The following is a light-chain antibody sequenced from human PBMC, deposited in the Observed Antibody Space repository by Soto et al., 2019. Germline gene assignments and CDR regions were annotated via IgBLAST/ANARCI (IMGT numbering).Light chain of an antibody. V-gene: IGKV1-39*01. CDR3: QQTYMVPYT. CDR2: GIS. CDR1: QSVSTY. Sequence: DIQMTQFPSSLSASVGDRVTMTCRASQSVSTYLSWYVQKPGSAPKLLIYGISKLESGIAPRFTRSGLATDFTLTINSLQPDDFAVYFCQQTYMVPYTFGQGTKVEI. J-gene: IGKJ2*01.